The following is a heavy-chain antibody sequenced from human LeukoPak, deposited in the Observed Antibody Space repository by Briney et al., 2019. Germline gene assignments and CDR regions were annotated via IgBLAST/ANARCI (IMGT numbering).Heavy chain of an antibody. J-gene: IGHJ4*02. CDR1: GGSFSGYY. CDR3: AREVPAGYCTDY. Sequence: SETLSLTCAVYGGSFSGYYWSWIRQPPGKGLEWIGEINHSGSTNYNPSLKSRVTISVDTSKNQFSLKLSSVTAADTAVYYGAREVPAGYCTDYWGQGTLVTVSS. CDR2: INHSGST. D-gene: IGHD6-25*01. V-gene: IGHV4-34*01.